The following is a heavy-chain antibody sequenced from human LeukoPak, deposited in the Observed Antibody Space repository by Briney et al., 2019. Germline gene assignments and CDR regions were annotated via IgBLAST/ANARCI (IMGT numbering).Heavy chain of an antibody. J-gene: IGHJ4*02. Sequence: GGSLRLSYAASGFTFSSHGMHWVRQAPGKGLEWVAVISYDGSDKYYADSVKGRFTISRDNSKNTLYLQMNSLRAEDTAVYYCAKDLQHASQVDYWGQGTLVTVSS. V-gene: IGHV3-30*18. CDR1: GFTFSSHG. D-gene: IGHD1-1*01. CDR2: ISYDGSDK. CDR3: AKDLQHASQVDY.